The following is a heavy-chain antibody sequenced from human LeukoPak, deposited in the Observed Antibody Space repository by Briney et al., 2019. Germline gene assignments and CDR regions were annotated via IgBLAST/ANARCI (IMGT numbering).Heavy chain of an antibody. CDR3: ARGIAAAGNDY. V-gene: IGHV4-59*12. CDR1: GGSISSYY. CDR2: IYYSGST. D-gene: IGHD6-13*01. J-gene: IGHJ4*02. Sequence: PSETLSLTCTVSGGSISSYYWSWIRQPPGKGLEWIGYIYYSGSTNYNPSLKSRVTISVDTSKNQFSLKLSSVTAADTAVYYCARGIAAAGNDYWGQGTLVTVSS.